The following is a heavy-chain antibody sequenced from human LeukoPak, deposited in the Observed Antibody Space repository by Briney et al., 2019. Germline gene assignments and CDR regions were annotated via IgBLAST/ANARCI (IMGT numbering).Heavy chain of an antibody. V-gene: IGHV4-34*01. Sequence: SETLSLTCAVYGGSFSGYYWSWIRQPPGKGLEWIGEINHSGSTNYNPSLKSRVTISVDTSKNQFSLKLSSVTAADTAVYYCARGTVVVPATLFRNSNWFDPWGQGTPVTVSS. CDR3: ARGTVVVPATLFRNSNWFDP. J-gene: IGHJ5*02. CDR1: GGSFSGYY. CDR2: INHSGST. D-gene: IGHD2-2*01.